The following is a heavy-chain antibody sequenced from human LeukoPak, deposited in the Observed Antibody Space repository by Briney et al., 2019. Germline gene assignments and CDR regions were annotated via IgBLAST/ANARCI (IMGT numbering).Heavy chain of an antibody. CDR2: INWSGRST. CDR3: ARDTYCSGGSCLRDY. J-gene: IGHJ4*02. D-gene: IGHD2-15*01. Sequence: GGSLRLSCAASGFTFDDYGMSWVRQAPGKGLEWVSGINWSGRSTGYAESVKGRFTISRDNAENSLYLQMNSLRAEDTALYYCARDTYCSGGSCLRDYWGQGTLVTVSS. CDR1: GFTFDDYG. V-gene: IGHV3-20*04.